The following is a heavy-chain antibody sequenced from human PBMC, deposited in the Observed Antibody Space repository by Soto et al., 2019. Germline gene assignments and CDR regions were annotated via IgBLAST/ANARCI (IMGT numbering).Heavy chain of an antibody. CDR1: GGSISSSSYY. V-gene: IGHV4-39*01. J-gene: IGHJ5*02. CDR2: IYYSGST. Sequence: SETLSLTCTVSGGSISSSSYYWGWIRQPPGKGLEWIGSIYYSGSTYYNPSLKSRVTISVDTSKNQFSLKLSSVTAADTAVYYGARVTGTGYSSSSGGWFDPWGQGNLVT. CDR3: ARVTGTGYSSSSGGWFDP. D-gene: IGHD6-6*01.